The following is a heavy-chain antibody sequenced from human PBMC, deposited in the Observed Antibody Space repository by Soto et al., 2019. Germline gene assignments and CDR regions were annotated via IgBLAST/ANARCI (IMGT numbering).Heavy chain of an antibody. CDR3: ASRIAAAGDY. D-gene: IGHD6-13*01. Sequence: GESLKISSNCSRYSFTSYWIGWLLQIPWKVLEWMGIIYPGDSDTRSSQSFQGQVPIWADKSISPAYLQWSSLKASATAMYFCASRIAAAGDYWGKGTMV. CDR2: IYPGDSDT. CDR1: RYSFTSYW. V-gene: IGHV5-51*01. J-gene: IGHJ4*02.